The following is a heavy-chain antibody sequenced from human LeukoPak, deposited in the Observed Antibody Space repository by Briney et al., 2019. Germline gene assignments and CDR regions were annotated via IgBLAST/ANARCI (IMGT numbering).Heavy chain of an antibody. D-gene: IGHD3-22*01. CDR3: ARARYDSSGYYSWFDY. V-gene: IGHV4-59*01. CDR2: IDYSGST. CDR1: GSGASISNYY. J-gene: IGHJ4*02. Sequence: SETPSLTCTVSGSGASISNYYWSWIRQPPGKGLEWIGYIDYSGSTKYNPSLRGRVTISVDTSKKQFSLKLTSVTAADTAVYYCARARYDSSGYYSWFDYWGQGTLVTVSS.